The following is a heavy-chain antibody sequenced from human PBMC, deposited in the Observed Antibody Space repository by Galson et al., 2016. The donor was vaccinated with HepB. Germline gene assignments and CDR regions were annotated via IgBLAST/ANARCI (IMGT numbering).Heavy chain of an antibody. CDR2: ISRSSSFI. CDR1: GFAFSNFT. Sequence: SLRLSCADSGFAFSNFTMTWVRQAPGKGLEWVSSISRSSSFISYADSVKGRFTISRDNAQKSLYLQMNSLRVEDTAVYYCARDDFFDDSGSYSPYYWGQGTVVTVSS. V-gene: IGHV3-21*01. J-gene: IGHJ4*02. CDR3: ARDDFFDDSGSYSPYY. D-gene: IGHD3-22*01.